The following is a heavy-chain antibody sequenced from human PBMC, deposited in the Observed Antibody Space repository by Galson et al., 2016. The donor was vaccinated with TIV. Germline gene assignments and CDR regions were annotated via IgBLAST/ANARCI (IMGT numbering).Heavy chain of an antibody. V-gene: IGHV3-30-3*01. CDR2: ISYDGSNK. Sequence: SLRLSCADTGFTFSHYPMHWVRQAPGKGLDWVAVISYDGSNKYYADSVKGRFTISRDNSKSTLYLQMNGLRAQDTGVYYCAEEVQRRLHYWGQGALVTVSS. D-gene: IGHD1-1*01. CDR1: GFTFSHYP. J-gene: IGHJ4*02. CDR3: AEEVQRRLHY.